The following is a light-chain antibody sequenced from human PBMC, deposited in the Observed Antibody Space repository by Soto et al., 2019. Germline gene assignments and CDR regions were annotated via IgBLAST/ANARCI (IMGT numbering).Light chain of an antibody. J-gene: IGLJ3*02. Sequence: QSVLTQPPSVAGAPGQRVTSSCTGRSSNIGAGYGVHWYQHRPGTAPKLLSHGNSNRPSGVPDRFSGSKSGTSASLAITGFQAEDEDDYYCQSYDSSLSGYWVFGGGTKLTVL. V-gene: IGLV1-40*01. CDR1: SSNIGAGYG. CDR3: QSYDSSLSGYWV. CDR2: GNS.